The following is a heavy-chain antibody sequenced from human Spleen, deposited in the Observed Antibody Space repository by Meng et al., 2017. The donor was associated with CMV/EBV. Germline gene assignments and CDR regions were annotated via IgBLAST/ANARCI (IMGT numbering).Heavy chain of an antibody. CDR1: GFTLSRYE. CDR3: ARVRVWRELVGNDALDI. J-gene: IGHJ3*02. CDR2: IKQDGSEK. V-gene: IGHV3-7*01. Sequence: GALRLSCAASGFTLSRYEMNWVRQAPGKGLEWVANIKQDGSEKYYVDSVKVRFTISRDNAKNALHLQMNSLRVDDTAIYYCARVRVWRELVGNDALDIWGQGTMVTVSS. D-gene: IGHD1-26*01.